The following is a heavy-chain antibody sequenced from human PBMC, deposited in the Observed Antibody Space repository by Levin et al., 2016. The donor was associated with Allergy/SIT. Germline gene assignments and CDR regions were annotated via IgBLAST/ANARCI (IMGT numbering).Heavy chain of an antibody. D-gene: IGHD4-17*01. CDR3: ARRDGDYAPFDY. J-gene: IGHJ4*02. CDR2: IYYSGST. Sequence: SETLSLTCTVSGGSISSGGYYWSWIRQHPGKGLEWIGYIYYSGSTYYNPSLKSRVTISVDTSKNQFSLKLSSVTAADTAVYYCARRDGDYAPFDYWGQGTLVTVSS. CDR1: GGSISSGGYY. V-gene: IGHV4-31*03.